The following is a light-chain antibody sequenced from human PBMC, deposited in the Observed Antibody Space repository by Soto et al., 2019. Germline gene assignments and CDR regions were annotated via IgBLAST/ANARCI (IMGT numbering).Light chain of an antibody. CDR2: DAS. Sequence: EIVLTQSPGTLSLSPGERATLSCRASQSVSSSLAWYQQKPGQAPRLLIYDASNRAAGIPARFSGSGSGTDFTLTISSLEPEDFAIYYCQQRQYWPPITFGQGTRLEIK. J-gene: IGKJ5*01. CDR3: QQRQYWPPIT. V-gene: IGKV3-11*01. CDR1: QSVSSS.